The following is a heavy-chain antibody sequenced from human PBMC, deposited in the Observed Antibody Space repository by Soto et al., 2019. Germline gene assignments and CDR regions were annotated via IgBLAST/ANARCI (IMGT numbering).Heavy chain of an antibody. J-gene: IGHJ4*03. CDR1: GFTFKSYA. V-gene: IGHV3-23*01. Sequence: EVQLLASGGGLVQPGGSLRLSCAASGFTFKSYAMSWVRQAPGKGLEWVSAIGSSGAGTYYADSVKGRFTISRDNSKNTRYLQLNILRGEDTAVYYCARQIGYCSSANCYFDYWGQGTLVTVSS. CDR2: IGSSGAGT. D-gene: IGHD2-2*01. CDR3: ARQIGYCSSANCYFDY.